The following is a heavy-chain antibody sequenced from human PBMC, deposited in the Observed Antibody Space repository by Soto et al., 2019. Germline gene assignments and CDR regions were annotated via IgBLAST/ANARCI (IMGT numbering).Heavy chain of an antibody. V-gene: IGHV3-48*03. CDR2: ISSSGSTI. D-gene: IGHD3-3*01. CDR1: GFTLSSYE. J-gene: IGHJ6*02. Sequence: PGGSLRLSCAASGFTLSSYEMNWVRQAPGKGLEWVSYISSSGSTIYYADSVKGRFTISRDNAKNSLYLQMNSLRAEDTAVYYCARTEPYYDFWSLRARGMDVWGQGTTVTVSS. CDR3: ARTEPYYDFWSLRARGMDV.